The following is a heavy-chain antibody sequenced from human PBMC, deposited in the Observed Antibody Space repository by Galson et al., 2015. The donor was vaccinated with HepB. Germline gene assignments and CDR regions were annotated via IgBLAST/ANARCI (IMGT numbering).Heavy chain of an antibody. D-gene: IGHD3-10*01. V-gene: IGHV3-64*01. CDR1: GFTFSSYA. J-gene: IGHJ4*02. CDR2: ISSNGGST. Sequence: SLRLSCAASGFTFSSYAMHWVRQAPGKGLEYVSAISSNGGSTYYANSVKGRFTISRDNSKNTPYLQMGSLRAEDMAVYYCARGGLYGSGSYYIDYFDYWGQGTLVTVSS. CDR3: ARGGLYGSGSYYIDYFDY.